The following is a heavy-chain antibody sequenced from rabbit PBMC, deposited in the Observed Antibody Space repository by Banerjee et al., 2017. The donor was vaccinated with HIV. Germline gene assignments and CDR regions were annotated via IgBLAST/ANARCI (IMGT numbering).Heavy chain of an antibody. CDR1: GFSFSSSYY. CDR3: AREGHSYDDYRLYYFNL. CDR2: IYAGSSGST. D-gene: IGHD2-1*01. J-gene: IGHJ4*01. Sequence: QSLEESGGDLVKPGASLTLTCTASGFSFSSSYYMCWVRQAPGKGLEWIACIYAGSSGSTYYASWAKGRFTISKTSSTTVTLQMTSLTAADTATYFCAREGHSYDDYRLYYFNLWGQGTLVTVS. V-gene: IGHV1S40*01.